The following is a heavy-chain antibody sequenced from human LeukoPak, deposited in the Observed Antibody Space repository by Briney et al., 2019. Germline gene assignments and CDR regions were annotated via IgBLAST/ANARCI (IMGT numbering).Heavy chain of an antibody. J-gene: IGHJ4*02. Sequence: GGSLRLSCAASGFTFSSYAMSWVRQAPGKGLEWVSAISGSGGSTYYADSVKGRFTISRDNSKNTLYLQMNSLRAEDTAVYYCATFDTAMVTHFDYWGQGTLVTVSS. CDR2: ISGSGGST. V-gene: IGHV3-23*01. D-gene: IGHD5-18*01. CDR1: GFTFSSYA. CDR3: ATFDTAMVTHFDY.